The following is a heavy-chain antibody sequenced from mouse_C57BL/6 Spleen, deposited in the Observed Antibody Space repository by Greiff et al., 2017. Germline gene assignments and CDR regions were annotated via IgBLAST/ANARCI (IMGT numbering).Heavy chain of an antibody. D-gene: IGHD6-1*01. J-gene: IGHJ4*01. CDR2: IDPETGGT. V-gene: IGHV1-15*01. CDR3: TREGQGYYYAMDY. Sequence: QVQLQQSGAELVRPGASVTLSCKASGYTFTDYEMHWVKQTPVHGLEWIGAIDPETGGTAYNQKFKGKAILTADKSSSTAYMELRSLTSEDSAVYYCTREGQGYYYAMDYWGQGTSVTVSS. CDR1: GYTFTDYE.